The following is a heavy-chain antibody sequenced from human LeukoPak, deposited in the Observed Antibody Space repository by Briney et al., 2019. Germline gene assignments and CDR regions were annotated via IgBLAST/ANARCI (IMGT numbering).Heavy chain of an antibody. CDR3: ARHAYDSSGYVDY. Sequence: SETLSLTRAVYGGSFSGYYWSWIRQLPGKGLEWIGEIKHSGSTNYNPSLKSRVTISVDTSKNQFSLKLSSVTAADTAVYYCARHAYDSSGYVDYWGQGTLVTVSS. CDR2: IKHSGST. CDR1: GGSFSGYY. V-gene: IGHV4-34*01. J-gene: IGHJ4*02. D-gene: IGHD3-22*01.